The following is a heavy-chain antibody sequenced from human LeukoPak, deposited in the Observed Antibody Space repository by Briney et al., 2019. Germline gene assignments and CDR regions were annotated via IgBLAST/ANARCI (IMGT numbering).Heavy chain of an antibody. Sequence: PGGSLRLSCAASGFTFSGSAMHWVRQASGKGLEWVGRIRSKANSYATAYAASVKGRFTISRDDSKNTAYLQMNSLKTEDTAVYYCTTLKHFTIFGVVKGTRDFDYWGQGTLVTVSS. V-gene: IGHV3-73*01. J-gene: IGHJ4*02. CDR3: TTLKHFTIFGVVKGTRDFDY. CDR1: GFTFSGSA. D-gene: IGHD3-3*01. CDR2: IRSKANSYAT.